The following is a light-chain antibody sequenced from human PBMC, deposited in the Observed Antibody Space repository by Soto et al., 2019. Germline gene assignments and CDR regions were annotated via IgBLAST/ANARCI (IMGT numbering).Light chain of an antibody. Sequence: GDRVTITCRASQSISILLTWYQHKPGTAPKLLISTASSLQSGVPSRFSGSGSGTEFTLTISSLQPEDFATYYCQQANSFPLTFGGGTRLEIK. J-gene: IGKJ5*01. CDR2: TAS. CDR1: QSISIL. CDR3: QQANSFPLT. V-gene: IGKV1D-12*01.